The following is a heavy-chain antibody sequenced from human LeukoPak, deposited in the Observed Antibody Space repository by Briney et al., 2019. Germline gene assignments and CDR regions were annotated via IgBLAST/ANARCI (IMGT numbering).Heavy chain of an antibody. CDR2: IWSDGSDK. V-gene: IGHV3-33*06. J-gene: IGHJ1*01. CDR3: AKDAQRGFDYSNSLQN. D-gene: IGHD4-11*01. Sequence: PGGSLRLSCAASGFTFSHYGMHWVRQTPGAELEWLAVIWSDGSDKYYAKSVKGRFTISRDNSKNSLFLQMNSLRAEDTAVYYCAKDAQRGFDYSNSLQNWGQGILVTVSS. CDR1: GFTFSHYG.